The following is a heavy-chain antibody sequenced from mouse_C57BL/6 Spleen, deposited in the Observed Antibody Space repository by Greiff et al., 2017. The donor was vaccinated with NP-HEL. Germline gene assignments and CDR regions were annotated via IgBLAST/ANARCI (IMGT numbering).Heavy chain of an antibody. J-gene: IGHJ1*03. CDR1: GFTFSDYG. CDR3: ASLYYGSSYRYFDV. D-gene: IGHD1-1*01. CDR2: ISSGSSTI. V-gene: IGHV5-17*01. Sequence: EVQRVESGGGLVKPGGSLKLSCAASGFTFSDYGMHWVRQAPEKGLEWVAYISSGSSTIYYADTVKGRFTISRDNAKNTLFLQMTSLRSEDTAMYYGASLYYGSSYRYFDVWGTGTTVTVSS.